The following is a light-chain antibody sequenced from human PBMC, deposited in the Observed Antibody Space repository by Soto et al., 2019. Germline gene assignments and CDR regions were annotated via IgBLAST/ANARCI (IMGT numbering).Light chain of an antibody. J-gene: IGKJ4*01. CDR2: YAS. V-gene: IGKV1-33*01. Sequence: DIQMTQSPTSLSASLGDRVSITCQASQDISNYVNWYQQKPGTVPKLLIHYASNLETGVPSRFSGGGFGTDFTFTISSLQPEDIATYYCQQCDSLPLTFGGGTKVDIK. CDR1: QDISNY. CDR3: QQCDSLPLT.